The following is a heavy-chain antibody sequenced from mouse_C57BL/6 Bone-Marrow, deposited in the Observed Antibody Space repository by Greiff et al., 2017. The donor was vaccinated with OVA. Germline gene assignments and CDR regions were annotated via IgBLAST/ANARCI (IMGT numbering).Heavy chain of an antibody. CDR2: INYDGSST. D-gene: IGHD1-1*01. J-gene: IGHJ2*01. Sequence: EVKLVESEGGLVQPGSSMTLSCTASGFTFSDYYMAWVRQVPEKGLEWVANINYDGSSTYYLDSLKSRFIISRDNAKNILYLQMSSLKSEDTATYYCAREGGYYGSSPFDYWGQGTTLTVSS. V-gene: IGHV5-16*01. CDR1: GFTFSDYY. CDR3: AREGGYYGSSPFDY.